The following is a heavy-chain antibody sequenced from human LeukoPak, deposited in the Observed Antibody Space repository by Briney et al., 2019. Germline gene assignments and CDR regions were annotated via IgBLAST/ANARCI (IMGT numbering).Heavy chain of an antibody. V-gene: IGHV1-2*02. J-gene: IGHJ4*02. D-gene: IGHD3-10*01. CDR1: GYTFTAYY. CDR2: IHPNSGGT. CDR3: ARDYYGSGTYYKDY. Sequence: GESLKISCKASGYTFTAYYLHWVRQAPGQGLEWMGWIHPNSGGTNYAQNFQGRVSMTTDTSISTVYMELSRLRSDDTAVYYCARDYYGSGTYYKDYWGQGTLVTVSS.